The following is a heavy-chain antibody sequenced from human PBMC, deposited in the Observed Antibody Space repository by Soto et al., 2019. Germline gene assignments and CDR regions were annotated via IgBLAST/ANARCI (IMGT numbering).Heavy chain of an antibody. J-gene: IGHJ4*02. Sequence: SETLSLTCPVSGYSISIGNYWGWIRQPPGKRLEWIGSIYQSGSTYYNPSLRSRATISVDTSKNQFSLKLSSVTAADTAVYYCARVLGAPLYYFGYWGQGILVTVSS. CDR3: ARVLGAPLYYFGY. D-gene: IGHD1-26*01. CDR1: GYSISIGNY. CDR2: IYQSGST. V-gene: IGHV4-38-2*02.